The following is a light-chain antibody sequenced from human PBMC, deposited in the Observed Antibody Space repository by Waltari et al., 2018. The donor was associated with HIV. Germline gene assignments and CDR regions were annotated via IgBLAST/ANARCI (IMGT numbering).Light chain of an antibody. Sequence: QSVLTQPPSTSGTPGQRVTIPCSGSTSNLGSKTVSWFPQLPGKAPKVLIYGKNQRPSGVPDRFSGSKSGTSASLAIGGLQSEDEADYYCASWDDSLNGPVFGGGTTLTVL. V-gene: IGLV1-44*01. CDR2: GKN. CDR1: TSNLGSKT. J-gene: IGLJ2*01. CDR3: ASWDDSLNGPV.